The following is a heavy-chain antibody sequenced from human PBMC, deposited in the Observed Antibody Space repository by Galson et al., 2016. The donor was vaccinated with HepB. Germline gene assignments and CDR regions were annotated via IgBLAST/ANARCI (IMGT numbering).Heavy chain of an antibody. CDR2: IYPGDSDT. CDR3: ARRDPRGGSGYVVDH. CDR1: GYNFAIYW. D-gene: IGHD2-15*01. V-gene: IGHV5-51*01. J-gene: IGHJ4*02. Sequence: QSGAEVTKPGESLTISCKGSGYNFAIYWIAWVRQMPGKGLEYMGIIYPGDSDTRYSPSFQGQVTISADKSINTAYLQWNSLKASDNAMYYCARRDPRGGSGYVVDHWGQGSLVTVSS.